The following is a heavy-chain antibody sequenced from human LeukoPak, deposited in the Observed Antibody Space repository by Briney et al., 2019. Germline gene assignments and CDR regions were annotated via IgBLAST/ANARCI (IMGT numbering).Heavy chain of an antibody. D-gene: IGHD6-19*01. CDR1: GDSVSSNSAG. J-gene: IGHJ4*02. CDR2: TYYRSNWYN. V-gene: IGHV6-1*01. CDR3: AREVAVAGPFDY. Sequence: SQTLSLTCAISGDSVSSNSAGWNWIRQTPSRGLEWLGRTYYRSNWYNDYALSVKSRITIDPDTSKNQFSLQLNSVTPGDTAVYYCAREVAVAGPFDYWGQGILVSVSS.